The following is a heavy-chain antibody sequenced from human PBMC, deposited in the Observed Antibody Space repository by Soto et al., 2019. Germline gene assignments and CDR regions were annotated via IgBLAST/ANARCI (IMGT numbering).Heavy chain of an antibody. D-gene: IGHD3-16*01. J-gene: IGHJ5*02. V-gene: IGHV3-13*01. CDR2: IGTLHDT. CDR1: GFTFSAYD. CDR3: ARQASYWHWGGGWFDP. Sequence: EVQLVESGGGLVQPGGSLRLSCAASGFTFSAYDMHWVRQPTGKGLEWVSAIGTLHDTYYPDSVKGRFTISRENAKNSLYLQMNSLTTGDTAVYYCARQASYWHWGGGWFDPWGQGTLVTVSS.